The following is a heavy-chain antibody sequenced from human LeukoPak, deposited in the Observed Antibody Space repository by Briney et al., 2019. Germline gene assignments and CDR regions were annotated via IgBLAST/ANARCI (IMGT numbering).Heavy chain of an antibody. J-gene: IGHJ4*02. D-gene: IGHD3-3*01. CDR2: IYYSGST. CDR3: ARGGVDFWSGYYTTFDY. Sequence: SETLSLTCTVSGGSISSYYWSWIRQPPGKGLEWIGYIYYSGSTNYNPSLKSRVTISVDRSKNQFSLKLSSVTAADTAVYYCARGGVDFWSGYYTTFDYWGQGTLVTVSS. V-gene: IGHV4-59*12. CDR1: GGSISSYY.